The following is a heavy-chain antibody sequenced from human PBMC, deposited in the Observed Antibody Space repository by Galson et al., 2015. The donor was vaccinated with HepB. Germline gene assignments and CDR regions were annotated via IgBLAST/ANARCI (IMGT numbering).Heavy chain of an antibody. D-gene: IGHD4-17*01. CDR3: AKDEGGTVTTLGYPGLRRGVALYYFDY. Sequence: SLRLSCAASGFTFSSYAMSWVRQAPGKGLEWVSAISGSGGSTYYADSVKGRFTISRDNSKNTLYLQMNSLRAEDTAVYYCAKDEGGTVTTLGYPGLRRGVALYYFDYWGQGTLVTVSS. CDR1: GFTFSSYA. V-gene: IGHV3-23*01. J-gene: IGHJ4*02. CDR2: ISGSGGST.